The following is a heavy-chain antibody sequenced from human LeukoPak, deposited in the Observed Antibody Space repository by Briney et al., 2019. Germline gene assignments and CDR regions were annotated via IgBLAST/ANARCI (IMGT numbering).Heavy chain of an antibody. CDR2: IYYSGST. CDR1: GGSISSYY. V-gene: IGHV4-59*01. D-gene: IGHD3-16*01. CDR3: ARDKTFGGSET. J-gene: IGHJ5*02. Sequence: SETLSLTRTVSGGSISSYYWSWIRQPPGKGLEWIGYIYYSGSTNYNPSLKSRVTISVDTSKNQFSLKLSSVTAADTAVYYCARDKTFGGSETWGQGTLVTVSP.